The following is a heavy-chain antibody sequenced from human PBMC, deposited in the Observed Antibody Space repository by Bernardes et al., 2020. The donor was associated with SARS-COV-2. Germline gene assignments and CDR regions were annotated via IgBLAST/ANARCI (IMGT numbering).Heavy chain of an antibody. J-gene: IGHJ6*02. CDR2: ISDGGSDK. V-gene: IGHV3-30*01. CDR1: GFNFSSYA. D-gene: IGHD3-16*01. CDR3: ARDDLRDDYVWGIKYYSGMDV. Sequence: GGSLRLSCAASGFNFSSYALHWVRQAPGKGLEWVAVISDGGSDKYYADSVKGRFTISRDNSKNTLYLQMNSLRAEDTAAYYCARDDLRDDYVWGIKYYSGMDVWGQGTTVTVSS.